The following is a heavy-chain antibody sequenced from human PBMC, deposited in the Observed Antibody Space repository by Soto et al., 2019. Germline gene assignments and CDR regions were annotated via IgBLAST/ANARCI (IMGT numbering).Heavy chain of an antibody. CDR3: ARGRASIFGVARFDY. CDR2: IIPIFGTA. CDR1: GGTFSSYA. Sequence: ASVKVSCEACGGTFSSYAISWVRQAPGQGLEWMGGIIPIFGTANYAQKFQGRVTITADESTSTAYMELSSLRSEDTAVYYCARGRASIFGVARFDYWGQGTLVTVSS. V-gene: IGHV1-69*13. D-gene: IGHD3-3*02. J-gene: IGHJ4*02.